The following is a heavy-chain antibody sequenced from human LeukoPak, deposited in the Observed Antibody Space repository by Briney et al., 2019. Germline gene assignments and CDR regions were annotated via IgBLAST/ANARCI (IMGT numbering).Heavy chain of an antibody. CDR3: ATVRYGNYFDH. D-gene: IGHD4-17*01. CDR1: GFTFSTYW. Sequence: GGSLRLSCEASGFTFSTYWMSWVRQAPGKGREWVANIKVDGSESYYGDSVKGRFTISRDNAKNSLYLQMNSLRVEDTAVYYCATVRYGNYFDHWGQGTLVTASS. CDR2: IKVDGSES. V-gene: IGHV3-7*01. J-gene: IGHJ4*02.